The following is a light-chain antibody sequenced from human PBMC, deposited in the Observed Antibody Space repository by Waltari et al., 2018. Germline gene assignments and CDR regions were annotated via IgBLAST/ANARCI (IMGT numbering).Light chain of an antibody. CDR2: GAS. CDR3: QQYATSWT. CDR1: QIVSSNY. V-gene: IGKV3-20*01. J-gene: IGKJ1*01. Sequence: EIVLTQSPGTLSLSPGERATLSCRASQIVSSNYLAWYQQKPGQAPRLPIYGASSRATGIPDRFSGSGSGTDFTLTISRLEPEDFAVYYCQQYATSWTFGQGTKVEIK.